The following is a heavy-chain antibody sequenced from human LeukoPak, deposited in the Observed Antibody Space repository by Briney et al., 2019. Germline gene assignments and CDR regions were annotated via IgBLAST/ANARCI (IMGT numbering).Heavy chain of an antibody. CDR2: IFYSGST. CDR3: ARRSGIAVAGAFDY. V-gene: IGHV4-39*01. D-gene: IGHD6-19*01. J-gene: IGHJ4*02. CDR1: GGSISSRSYY. Sequence: PSETLSLTCTVSGGSISSRSYYWSWIRQPPGKGLEWIGNIFYSGSTYYNPSLKSRVTIIVDTSKNQFSLKLSSVTAADTAVYYCARRSGIAVAGAFDYWGQGTLVTVSS.